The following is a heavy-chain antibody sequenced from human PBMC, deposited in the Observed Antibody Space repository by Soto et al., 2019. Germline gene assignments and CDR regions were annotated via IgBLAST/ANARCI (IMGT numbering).Heavy chain of an antibody. CDR2: ISGRGGRT. V-gene: IGHV3-23*01. J-gene: IGHJ4*02. CDR3: AKGNIILMVYTTNFDY. D-gene: IGHD2-8*01. CDR1: GFTLSNYA. Sequence: EVQLLESGGGLVQPGGSLRLSCAGSGFTLSNYAMSWVRQAPGKGLEWVSGISGRGGRTDYADSVKGRFTISRDSAQNTLYLQMSSLRAEDSALYYCAKGNIILMVYTTNFDYWGLGTPVTVSS.